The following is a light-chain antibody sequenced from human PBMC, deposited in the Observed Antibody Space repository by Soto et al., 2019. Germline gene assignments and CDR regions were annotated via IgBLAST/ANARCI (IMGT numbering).Light chain of an antibody. CDR1: QSISSW. CDR2: AAS. Sequence: DIHMTQSPSTLSASVGDRVTITCRASQSISSWLAWYQQKPGKAPKLLIYAASSLESGVPSRFSGSGSGTEFTLTINSLQPDDFATYYCQQYNSFPTFGQGTRLEIK. J-gene: IGKJ5*01. CDR3: QQYNSFPT. V-gene: IGKV1-5*01.